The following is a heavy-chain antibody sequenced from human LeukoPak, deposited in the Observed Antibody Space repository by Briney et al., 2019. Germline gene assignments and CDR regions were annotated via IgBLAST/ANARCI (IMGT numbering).Heavy chain of an antibody. D-gene: IGHD3-10*01. V-gene: IGHV1-2*02. CDR1: GYTFAAHH. CDR3: SGRYGPGPV. Sequence: ASVKVSCKASGYTFAAHHIHWVRQAPGQGLEWMGWILPDGRDTKYSQKFQDTMTLTTDTSTNTAYMELSRLKPDDTAVYYCSGRYGPGPVWGQGTLISASP. CDR2: ILPDGRDT. J-gene: IGHJ4*02.